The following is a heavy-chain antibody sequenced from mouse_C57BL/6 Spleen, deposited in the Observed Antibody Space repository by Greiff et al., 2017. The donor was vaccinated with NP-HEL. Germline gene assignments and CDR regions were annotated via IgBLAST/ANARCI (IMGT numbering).Heavy chain of an antibody. V-gene: IGHV1-82*01. CDR3: ARTGVYDGYYVFAY. Sequence: QVQLQQSGPELVKPGASVKISCKASGYAFSSSWMNWVKQRPGKGLEWIGRIYPGDGDTNYNGKFKGKATLTADKSSSTAYMQLSSLTSEDSAVYFCARTGVYDGYYVFAYWGQGTLVTVSA. J-gene: IGHJ3*01. D-gene: IGHD2-3*01. CDR1: GYAFSSSW. CDR2: IYPGDGDT.